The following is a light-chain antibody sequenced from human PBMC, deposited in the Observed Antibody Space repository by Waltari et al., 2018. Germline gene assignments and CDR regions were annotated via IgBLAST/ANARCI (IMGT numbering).Light chain of an antibody. J-gene: IGLJ3*02. CDR1: SSNIGSNY. V-gene: IGLV1-47*01. CDR3: ASWDDSLSGLWV. Sequence: QSVLTQPPSASGTPGQRVTISCSGSSSNIGSNYVYWYQQLPGTAPKLLIYRDNQRPSWVPDRVAGSKAGTSASLAISGRRSEDEADDYCASWDDSLSGLWVFGGGTKLTVL. CDR2: RDN.